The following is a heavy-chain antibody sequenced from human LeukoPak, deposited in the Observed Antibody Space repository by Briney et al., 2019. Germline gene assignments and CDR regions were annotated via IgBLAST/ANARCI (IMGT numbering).Heavy chain of an antibody. CDR2: INPSGGST. D-gene: IGHD5-18*01. CDR3: ARDVPAIYGNTAMIDY. V-gene: IGHV1-46*01. CDR1: GYTFTSYY. Sequence: ASMKVSCKASGYTFTSYYMHWVRQAPGQGLEWMGIINPSGGSTSYAQKFQGRVTMTRDTSTSTVYMELSSLRSEDTAVYYCARDVPAIYGNTAMIDYWGQGTLVTVSS. J-gene: IGHJ4*02.